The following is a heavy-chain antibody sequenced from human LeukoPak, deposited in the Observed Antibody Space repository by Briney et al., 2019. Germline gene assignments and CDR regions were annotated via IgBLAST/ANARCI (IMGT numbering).Heavy chain of an antibody. D-gene: IGHD3-10*01. CDR3: FLSYYNDY. V-gene: IGHV3-23*01. CDR1: GFTFSSYA. J-gene: IGHJ4*02. Sequence: GGSLRLSCAASGFTFSSYAMSWVRQAPGKGLEWVSTFSGSGGNTYYADSVKGRFTISRDNSKNTLYLQMNSLRAEDTAVYYCFLSYYNDYWGQGTLVTVSS. CDR2: FSGSGGNT.